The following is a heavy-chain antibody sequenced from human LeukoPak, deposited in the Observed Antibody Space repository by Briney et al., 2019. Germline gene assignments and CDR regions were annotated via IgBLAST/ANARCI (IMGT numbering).Heavy chain of an antibody. V-gene: IGHV4-34*01. CDR1: GGSFSGYY. CDR3: ARVPTMVRGEGWFDP. J-gene: IGHJ5*02. CDR2: INHSGST. Sequence: SETLSLTCAVYGGSFSGYYWSWIRQPPGKGLEWIGEINHSGSTNYNPSLNSRVTISVDTSKNQFSLKLSSVTAADTAVYYCARVPTMVRGEGWFDPWGQGTLVTVSS. D-gene: IGHD3-10*01.